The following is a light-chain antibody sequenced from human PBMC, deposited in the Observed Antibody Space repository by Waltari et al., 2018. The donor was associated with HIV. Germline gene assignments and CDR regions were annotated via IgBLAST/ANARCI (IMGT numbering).Light chain of an antibody. CDR3: HQSSSLPQT. V-gene: IGKV6-21*01. CDR2: YAS. J-gene: IGKJ1*01. Sequence: EIVLTQCPAVPSVTSQGKVTITCRASQSICSSLHWYQQKPDQSPKLLIKYASQSFSGVPSRFSGSGSGTDFTLTISSLEAEDAATYYCHQSSSLPQTFGQGTKVEIK. CDR1: QSICSS.